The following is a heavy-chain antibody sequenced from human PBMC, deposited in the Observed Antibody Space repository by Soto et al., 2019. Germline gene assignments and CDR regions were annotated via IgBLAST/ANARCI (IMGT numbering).Heavy chain of an antibody. Sequence: PSETLSLTCTVSGGSISSYYWSWIRQPPGKGLEWIGYINHSGSTNYNPSLKSRVTISVDTSKNQFSLKLSSVTAADTAVYYCARGGTAAGTFTYYYYYMDVWGKGTTVTVSS. CDR3: ARGGTAAGTFTYYYYYMDV. CDR2: INHSGST. J-gene: IGHJ6*03. D-gene: IGHD6-13*01. V-gene: IGHV4-59*12. CDR1: GGSISSYY.